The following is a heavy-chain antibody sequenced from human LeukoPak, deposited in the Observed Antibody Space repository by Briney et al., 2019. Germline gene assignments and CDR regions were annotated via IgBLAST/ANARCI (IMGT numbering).Heavy chain of an antibody. Sequence: GGSLRLSCAASGFTFSSYAMSWVRQAPGKGLEWVSAISGSGGSTYYADSVKGRFTISGDNSKNTLYLQMNSLRAEDTAVYYCAKDFVGRITMIVVASGYFDYWGQGTLVTVSS. CDR1: GFTFSSYA. D-gene: IGHD3-22*01. CDR3: AKDFVGRITMIVVASGYFDY. V-gene: IGHV3-23*01. J-gene: IGHJ4*02. CDR2: ISGSGGST.